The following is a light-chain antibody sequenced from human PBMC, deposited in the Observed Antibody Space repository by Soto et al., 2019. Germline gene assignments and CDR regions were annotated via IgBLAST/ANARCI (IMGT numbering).Light chain of an antibody. CDR3: QQYNFWPRS. CDR2: GAY. V-gene: IGKV3-15*01. J-gene: IGKJ5*01. CDR1: QSVSDN. Sequence: EIVMTQSPATLSVSPGQRATLSCRASQSVSDNLAWYQQKPGQAPRLLIYGAYIRATGVPARLSGSGSGTEFTLTISSLQSEDFAVYYCQQYNFWPRSFGQGT.